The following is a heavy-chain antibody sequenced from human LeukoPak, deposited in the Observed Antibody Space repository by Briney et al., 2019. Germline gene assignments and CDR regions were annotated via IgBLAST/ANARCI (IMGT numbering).Heavy chain of an antibody. V-gene: IGHV3-23*01. CDR3: AKRGIVIRAVIIIGFHKEAYYFDY. J-gene: IGHJ4*02. D-gene: IGHD3-10*01. Sequence: GGSLRLSCVVSGITLSNYGMSWVRQAPGKGLEWVSGISERGGSTNYADSVKGRFIISRDTSKKTVYLQMNSLRVEDTAVYFCAKRGIVIRAVIIIGFHKEAYYFDYWGQGILVTVSS. CDR1: GITLSNYG. CDR2: ISERGGST.